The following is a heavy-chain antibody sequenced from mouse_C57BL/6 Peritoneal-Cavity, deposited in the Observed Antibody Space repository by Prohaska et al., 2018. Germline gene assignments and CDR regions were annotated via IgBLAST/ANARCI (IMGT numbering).Heavy chain of an antibody. CDR3: ARSDITTVVADY. Sequence: MSCKASGYTFTSYTMHWVKQRPGQGLELIVYINPSSGYTKYNQKFKDKATFTADKSASTAYMQMSSLSSEDAAVYYCARSDITTVVADYWGQGTTLTVSS. V-gene: IGHV1-4*01. CDR2: INPSSGYT. J-gene: IGHJ2*01. CDR1: GYTFTSYT. D-gene: IGHD1-1*01.